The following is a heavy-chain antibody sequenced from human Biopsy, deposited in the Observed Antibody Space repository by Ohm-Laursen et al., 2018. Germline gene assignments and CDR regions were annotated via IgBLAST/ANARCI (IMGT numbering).Heavy chain of an antibody. Sequence: GTLSLTCTVSGGSFTGHYWSWIRQPPGEGLEWIGHISYTGYTSYNSSLKSRVTISVDTSRNHFSLRLSSLTAADTAVYYCARGSNDFGGLYFPRWGQGTLLTVSS. CDR3: ARGSNDFGGLYFPR. J-gene: IGHJ4*02. V-gene: IGHV4-59*11. CDR1: GGSFTGHY. CDR2: ISYTGYT. D-gene: IGHD4-23*01.